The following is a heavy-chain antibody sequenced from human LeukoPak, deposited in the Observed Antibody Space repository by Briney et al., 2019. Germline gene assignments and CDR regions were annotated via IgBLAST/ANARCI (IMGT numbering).Heavy chain of an antibody. CDR3: AKDETPGNSVYDQFDY. J-gene: IGHJ4*02. V-gene: IGHV3-23*01. D-gene: IGHD5/OR15-5a*01. CDR1: GFTFSNYA. Sequence: PGQSLRLSCAASGFTFSNYAMIWVRHSPGKGLEWVSSITRSGGRTYYADSVKGRFTVSRDDPKNTLYLQMDSLRAEDAAIYYYAKDETPGNSVYDQFDYWGQGTLVTVSS. CDR2: ITRSGGRT.